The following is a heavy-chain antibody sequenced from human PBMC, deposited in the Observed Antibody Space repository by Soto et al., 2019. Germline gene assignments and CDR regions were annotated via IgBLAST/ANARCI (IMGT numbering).Heavy chain of an antibody. Sequence: EVVLVESGGGLVKPGGSLRLSCAASGFTFSSYTMHWVRQAPGKGLEWVSSISSGSSLLYYADSVRGRFTISRDNAKNSLYLQMNSLRAYDTAVYYCARVPDSSAYYYYFDYWGQGTLVTVSS. D-gene: IGHD3-22*01. CDR2: ISSGSSLL. CDR1: GFTFSSYT. J-gene: IGHJ4*02. CDR3: ARVPDSSAYYYYFDY. V-gene: IGHV3-21*01.